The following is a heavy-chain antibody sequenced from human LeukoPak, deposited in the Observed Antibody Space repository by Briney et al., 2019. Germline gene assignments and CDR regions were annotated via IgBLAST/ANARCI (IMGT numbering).Heavy chain of an antibody. Sequence: SETLSLTCTVSGGSISGYYWSWIRQPPGKGLEWIGYIYHSGSTNYNPSLKSRVTISVDTSKNQFSLKLSSVTAADTAVYYCARRLARRGYGDYCDYWGQGTLVTVSS. D-gene: IGHD4-17*01. CDR2: IYHSGST. CDR3: ARRLARRGYGDYCDY. V-gene: IGHV4-59*08. CDR1: GGSISGYY. J-gene: IGHJ4*02.